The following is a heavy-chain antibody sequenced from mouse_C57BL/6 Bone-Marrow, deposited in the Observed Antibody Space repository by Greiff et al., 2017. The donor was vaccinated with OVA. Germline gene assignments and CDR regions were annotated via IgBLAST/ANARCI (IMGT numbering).Heavy chain of an antibody. CDR3: ARRWLRRGYFDY. J-gene: IGHJ2*01. V-gene: IGHV1-63*01. Sequence: VQLQHSGAELVRPGTSVKMSCKASGYTFTNYWIGWAKQRPGHGLEWIGDIYPGGGYTNYNEKFKGKATLTADKSSSTAYMQFSSLTSEDSAIYYCARRWLRRGYFDYWGQGTTLTVSS. CDR1: GYTFTNYW. CDR2: IYPGGGYT. D-gene: IGHD2-2*01.